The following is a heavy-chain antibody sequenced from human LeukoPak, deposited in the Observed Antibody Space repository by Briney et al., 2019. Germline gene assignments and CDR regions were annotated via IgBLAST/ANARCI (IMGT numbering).Heavy chain of an antibody. J-gene: IGHJ6*03. CDR3: ARTTEGGYTYDYFYYYYMDV. D-gene: IGHD5-18*01. Sequence: PSETLSLTCSVSGGSISSGSYYWSWIRQPAGKGLEWIGRIYTSGSTNYNPSLKSRVTISVDTSKNQFSLKLSSVTAADTAVYYCARTTEGGYTYDYFYYYYMDVWGKGTTVTISS. CDR2: IYTSGST. CDR1: GGSISSGSYY. V-gene: IGHV4-61*02.